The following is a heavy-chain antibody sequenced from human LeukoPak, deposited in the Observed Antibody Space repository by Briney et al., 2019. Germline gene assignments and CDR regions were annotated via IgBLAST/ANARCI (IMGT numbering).Heavy chain of an antibody. Sequence: GGSLRLSCAASGFTFSSYAMSWVRQAPGKGLEWVSAISGSGGSTYYADSVKGRFTISRDNSKNTLYLQMNSLRAEDTAVYYCAKSRWYYDSSGQYYFDYWGQGTLVTVSS. CDR3: AKSRWYYDSSGQYYFDY. D-gene: IGHD3-22*01. CDR2: ISGSGGST. J-gene: IGHJ4*02. V-gene: IGHV3-23*01. CDR1: GFTFSSYA.